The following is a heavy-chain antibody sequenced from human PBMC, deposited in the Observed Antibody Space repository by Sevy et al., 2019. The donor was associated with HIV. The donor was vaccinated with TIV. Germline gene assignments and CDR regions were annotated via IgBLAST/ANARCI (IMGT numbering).Heavy chain of an antibody. CDR1: GFTFNNYA. Sequence: GGSLRLSCAASGFTFNNYAMHWVRQAPGKGLEWVAVISYDGSNKNYADSVKGRFTISRDNAKNSLFLQMNSLRAEDTAVYYCARDDHWAFDYWGQGALVTVSS. D-gene: IGHD7-27*01. CDR2: ISYDGSNK. V-gene: IGHV3-30-3*01. CDR3: ARDDHWAFDY. J-gene: IGHJ4*02.